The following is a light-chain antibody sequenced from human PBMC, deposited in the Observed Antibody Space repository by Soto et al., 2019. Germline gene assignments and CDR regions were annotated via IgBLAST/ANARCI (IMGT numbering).Light chain of an antibody. CDR3: QQAYSFPIT. CDR1: QGISRV. CDR2: AAS. J-gene: IGKJ5*01. V-gene: IGKV1-12*01. Sequence: DIQMTQSPSTVPASVGDRVTITCRASQGISRVLGWYQQKPGNAPKILIFAASSLQSGVPSRFSGSGSGTDFTLTISNLQPEDFVTYYCQQAYSFPITFGKGTRLEI.